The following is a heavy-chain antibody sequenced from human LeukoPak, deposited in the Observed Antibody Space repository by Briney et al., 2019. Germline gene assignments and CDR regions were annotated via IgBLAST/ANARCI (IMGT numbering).Heavy chain of an antibody. CDR1: GYTLTSYD. V-gene: IGHV1-8*03. CDR2: MNPNSGNT. CDR3: ARSSQYSSGWSGDAFDI. Sequence: GASVKVSCKASGYTLTSYDINWVRQATGQGLEWMGWMNPNSGNTGYAQKFQGRVTITRNTSISTAYMELSSLRSEDTAVYYCARSSQYSSGWSGDAFDIWGQGTMVTVSS. D-gene: IGHD6-19*01. J-gene: IGHJ3*02.